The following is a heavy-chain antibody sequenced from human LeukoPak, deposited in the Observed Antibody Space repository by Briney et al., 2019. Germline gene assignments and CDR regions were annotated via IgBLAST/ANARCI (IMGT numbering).Heavy chain of an antibody. CDR1: GGSISSYY. V-gene: IGHV4-59*12. CDR3: ATLTYGSGSYYNP. Sequence: PSETLSLTCTVSGGSISSYYWSWIRQPPGKGLEWIGYIYYSGSTNYNPSLKSRVTISVDTSNNQFSLKLSSVTAAHTAVYYCATLTYGSGSYYNPWGQGTLVTVSS. D-gene: IGHD3-10*01. CDR2: IYYSGST. J-gene: IGHJ5*02.